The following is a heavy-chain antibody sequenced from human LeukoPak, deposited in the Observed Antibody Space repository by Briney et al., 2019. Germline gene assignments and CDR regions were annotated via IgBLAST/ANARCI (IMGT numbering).Heavy chain of an antibody. Sequence: SETLSLTCTVSGGSISSGDYYWSWIRQPPGKGLEWIGYIYYSGSTYYNPSLKSRVTISVDTSKNQFSLKLSSVTAADTAVYYCARARYDSSGYYPYYFDYWGQGTLVTVSS. CDR1: GGSISSGDYY. CDR3: ARARYDSSGYYPYYFDY. CDR2: IYYSGST. J-gene: IGHJ4*02. D-gene: IGHD3-22*01. V-gene: IGHV4-30-4*01.